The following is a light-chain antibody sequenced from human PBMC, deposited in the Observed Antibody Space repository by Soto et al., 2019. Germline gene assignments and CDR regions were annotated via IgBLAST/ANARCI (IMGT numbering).Light chain of an antibody. CDR3: QSYDSSFWV. Sequence: NFMLTQPHSVSESPGKTVTISCTRSSGSIASNYVQWYQQRPGSAPTTVIYEDNQRPSGVPDRFSGSIDSSSNSASLTISALKTEDEADYYCQSYDSSFWVFGGGTKLTVL. V-gene: IGLV6-57*03. CDR1: SGSIASNY. J-gene: IGLJ3*02. CDR2: EDN.